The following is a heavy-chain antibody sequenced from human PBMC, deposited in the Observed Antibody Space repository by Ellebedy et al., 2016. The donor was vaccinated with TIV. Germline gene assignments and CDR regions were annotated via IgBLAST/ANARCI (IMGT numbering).Heavy chain of an antibody. J-gene: IGHJ5*02. Sequence: PGGSLRLSCAVSGFTVSSNYMSWVRQAPGKGLEWVANIKQDGSERYYVASAEGRFTISRDNAKNSLFLQMNSLRVDDTAIYYCARASGDFYRWFDPWGQGTLVTVSS. CDR3: ARASGDFYRWFDP. CDR2: IKQDGSER. CDR1: GFTVSSNY. D-gene: IGHD2-21*02. V-gene: IGHV3-7*01.